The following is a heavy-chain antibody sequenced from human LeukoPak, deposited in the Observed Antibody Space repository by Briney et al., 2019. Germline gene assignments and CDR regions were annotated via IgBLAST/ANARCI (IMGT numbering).Heavy chain of an antibody. V-gene: IGHV3-53*05. CDR2: IYSGGST. Sequence: PGGSLRLSCAASGFTVSSNYMSWVRQAPGKGLEWVSVIYSGGSTYYADSVKGRFTISRDNSKNTLYLQMNSLRAEDTAVYYCAKVYSGSYSIFDYWGQGTLVTVSS. CDR1: GFTVSSNY. D-gene: IGHD3-10*01. J-gene: IGHJ4*02. CDR3: AKVYSGSYSIFDY.